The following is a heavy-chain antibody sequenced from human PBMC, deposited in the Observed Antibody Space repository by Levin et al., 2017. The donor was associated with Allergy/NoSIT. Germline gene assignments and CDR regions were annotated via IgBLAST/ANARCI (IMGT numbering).Heavy chain of an antibody. CDR1: GYSLTELP. J-gene: IGHJ3*01. CDR3: VTSPDVLIPDDAVDL. CDR2: FDPEVVET. D-gene: IGHD2-8*01. V-gene: IGHV1-24*01. Sequence: ASVKVSCKVSGYSLTELPMHWVRQAPGKGLEWVGGFDPEVVETVFAQKFQGRVSMTEDTSSDTAYLKLSGLRSEDTAVYYCVTSPDVLIPDDAVDLWGQGTLVTVSS.